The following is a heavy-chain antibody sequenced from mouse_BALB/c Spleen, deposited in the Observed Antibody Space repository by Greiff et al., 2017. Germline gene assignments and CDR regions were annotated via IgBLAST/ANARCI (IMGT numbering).Heavy chain of an antibody. CDR3: ARGRDYGSIPFAY. V-gene: IGHV5-12-1*01. J-gene: IGHJ3*01. Sequence: EVQGVESGGGLVKPGGSLKLSCAASGFAFSSYDMSWVRQTPEKRLEWVAYISSGGGSTYYPDTVKGRFTISRDNARNILYLQMSSLRSEDTAMYYCARGRDYGSIPFAYWGQGTLVTVSA. D-gene: IGHD1-1*01. CDR1: GFAFSSYD. CDR2: ISSGGGST.